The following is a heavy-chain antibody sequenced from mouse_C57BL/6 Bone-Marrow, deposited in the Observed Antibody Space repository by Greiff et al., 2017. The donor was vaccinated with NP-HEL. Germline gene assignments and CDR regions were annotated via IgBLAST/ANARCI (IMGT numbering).Heavy chain of an antibody. D-gene: IGHD1-2*01. CDR1: GYTFTSYW. CDR2: IDPSDSYT. CDR3: AALLRGNFDY. Sequence: VQLQQPGAELVMPGASVKLSCKASGYTFTSYWMHWVKQRPGQGLEWIGEIDPSDSYTNYNQKFKGKSTLTVDKSSSTAYMQLSSLTSEDSAVYYCAALLRGNFDYWGQGTTLTVSS. J-gene: IGHJ2*01. V-gene: IGHV1-69*01.